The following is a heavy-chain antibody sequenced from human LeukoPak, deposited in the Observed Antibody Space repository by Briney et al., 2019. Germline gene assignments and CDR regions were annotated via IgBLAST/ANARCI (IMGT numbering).Heavy chain of an antibody. CDR1: GFTFSNAW. Sequence: GGSLRLSCAGSGFTFSNAWISWVRQAPGKGLEWVGRIKSKTDGGTTDFAAPVKGRFTISRDDSKNTLYLQMNSLKTEDTAVYYCTTDGEGIAAAGIELDYWGQGTLVTVSS. V-gene: IGHV3-15*01. CDR3: TTDGEGIAAAGIELDY. CDR2: IKSKTDGGTT. D-gene: IGHD6-13*01. J-gene: IGHJ4*02.